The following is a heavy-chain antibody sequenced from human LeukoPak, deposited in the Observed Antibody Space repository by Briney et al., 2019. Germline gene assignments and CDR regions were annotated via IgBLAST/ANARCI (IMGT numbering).Heavy chain of an antibody. V-gene: IGHV4-39*01. CDR2: IYYSGST. Sequence: PSETLSLTCTVSGGSISSSSYYWGWIRQPPGKGLEWIGSIYYSGSTYYNPSLKSRVTISVDTSKNQFSPKLSSVTAADTAVYYCARQGKPLAARPYYYYYYYMDVWGKGTTVTVSS. CDR3: ARQGKPLAARPYYYYYYYMDV. D-gene: IGHD6-6*01. J-gene: IGHJ6*03. CDR1: GGSISSSSYY.